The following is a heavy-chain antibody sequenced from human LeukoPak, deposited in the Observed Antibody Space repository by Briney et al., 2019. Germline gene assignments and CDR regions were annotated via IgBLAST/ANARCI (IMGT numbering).Heavy chain of an antibody. J-gene: IGHJ4*02. CDR3: ARADTVSFDY. CDR2: INPNSGGT. D-gene: IGHD4-17*01. CDR1: VYTFTGYY. V-gene: IGHV1-2*02. Sequence: GASVTVSRKASVYTFTGYYMHWVRQAPGQGLEWMGWINPNSGGTNYAQRFQGRVTMTRDTSISTAYMDLSRLRSDDTAVYYCARADTVSFDYWGQGTLVTVSS.